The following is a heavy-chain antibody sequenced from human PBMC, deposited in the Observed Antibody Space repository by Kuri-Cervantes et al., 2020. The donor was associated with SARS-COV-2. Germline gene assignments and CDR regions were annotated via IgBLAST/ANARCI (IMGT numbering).Heavy chain of an antibody. J-gene: IGHJ5*02. D-gene: IGHD3-16*01. Sequence: SETLSLTCTVSGGSISSGDYYWSWIRQPPGKGLEWIGYIYYSGSTNYNPSLKSRVTISVDTSKNQFSLKLSSVTAADTAVYYCARVGGGGWFDPWGQGTLVTVSS. CDR2: IYYSGST. CDR1: GGSISSGDYY. V-gene: IGHV4-61*08. CDR3: ARVGGGGWFDP.